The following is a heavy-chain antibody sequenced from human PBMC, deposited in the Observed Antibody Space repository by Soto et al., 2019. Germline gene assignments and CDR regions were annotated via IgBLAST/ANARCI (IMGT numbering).Heavy chain of an antibody. CDR3: ARPENYYDSSGYYSYYYYYGMDV. Sequence: PGGSLRLSCAASGFTFSSYWMSWVRQAPGKGLEWVANIKQDGSEKYYVDSVKGRFTISRDNAKNSLYLQMNSLRAEDTAVYYCARPENYYDSSGYYSYYYYYGMDVWGQGTTVTSP. CDR1: GFTFSSYW. J-gene: IGHJ6*02. D-gene: IGHD3-22*01. V-gene: IGHV3-7*01. CDR2: IKQDGSEK.